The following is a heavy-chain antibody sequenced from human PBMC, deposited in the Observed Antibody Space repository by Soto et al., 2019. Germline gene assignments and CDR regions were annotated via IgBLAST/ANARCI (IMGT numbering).Heavy chain of an antibody. CDR2: INPKTGTT. Sequence: QVQLVQSGAEVKKPGASVKVSCKASGYTFTNYYIHWVRQAPGQGLEWVGLINPKTGTTNDAPKFQGRVTMTSDTSTSTAYMELSSLRSEDTAVFYCARVLEGRYYYESSGYSPGGYWGQGTLVTVSS. V-gene: IGHV1-46*01. D-gene: IGHD3-22*01. CDR3: ARVLEGRYYYESSGYSPGGY. J-gene: IGHJ4*02. CDR1: GYTFTNYY.